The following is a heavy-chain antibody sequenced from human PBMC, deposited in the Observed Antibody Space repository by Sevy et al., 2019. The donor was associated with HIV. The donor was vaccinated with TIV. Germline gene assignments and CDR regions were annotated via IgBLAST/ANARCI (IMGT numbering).Heavy chain of an antibody. Sequence: ASVKVSCKVSGKTLTQLAMHWVRQAPGKGLEWMGTFDPEDDERIYAQKFQGRVTMTEDRSKDTAYMELRILRSDDTAVYYCATTKDYYDSSGSPFDYWGQGTLVTVSS. CDR3: ATTKDYYDSSGSPFDY. D-gene: IGHD3-22*01. V-gene: IGHV1-24*01. CDR2: FDPEDDER. J-gene: IGHJ4*02. CDR1: GKTLTQLA.